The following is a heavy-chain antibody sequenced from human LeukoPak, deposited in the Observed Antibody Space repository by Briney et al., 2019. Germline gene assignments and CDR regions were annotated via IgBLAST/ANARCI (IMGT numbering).Heavy chain of an antibody. CDR1: GFTFSSYA. J-gene: IGHJ4*02. CDR3: ARDRVHYYDSSGYFIAPFDY. Sequence: GGSLRLSCAASGFTFSSYAMSWVRQAPGKGLEWVSAISISVGSTYYADSVKGRFTISRDNAKNSLYLQMNSLRAEDTAVYYCARDRVHYYDSSGYFIAPFDYWGQGTLVTVSS. V-gene: IGHV3-23*01. D-gene: IGHD3-22*01. CDR2: ISISVGST.